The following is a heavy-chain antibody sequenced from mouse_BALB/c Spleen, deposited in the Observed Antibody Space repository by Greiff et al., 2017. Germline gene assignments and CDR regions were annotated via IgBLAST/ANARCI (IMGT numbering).Heavy chain of an antibody. D-gene: IGHD2-4*01. CDR2: INPYNDGT. CDR1: GYTFTSYV. J-gene: IGHJ3*01. Sequence: VQLKESGPELVKPGASVKMSCKASGYTFTSYVMHWVKQKPGQGLEWIGYINPYNDGTKYNEKFKGKATLTSDKSSSTAYMELSSLTSEDSAVYYCARLRGLYYDYPWFAYWGQGTLVTVSA. CDR3: ARLRGLYYDYPWFAY. V-gene: IGHV1-14*01.